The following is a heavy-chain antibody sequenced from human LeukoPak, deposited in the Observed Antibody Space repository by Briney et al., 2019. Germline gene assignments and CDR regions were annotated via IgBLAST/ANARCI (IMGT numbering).Heavy chain of an antibody. Sequence: PGGSLRLSCAASGFTFSSYWMSWVRQAPGKGLEWVASIKQDGSDKYYVDSVKGRFTISRDNAKNSVYLQMNSLRAEDTAVFYCVRDSGTGWNYWGQGTLVTVSS. CDR3: VRDSGTGWNY. D-gene: IGHD3/OR15-3a*01. CDR1: GFTFSSYW. CDR2: IKQDGSDK. V-gene: IGHV3-7*01. J-gene: IGHJ4*02.